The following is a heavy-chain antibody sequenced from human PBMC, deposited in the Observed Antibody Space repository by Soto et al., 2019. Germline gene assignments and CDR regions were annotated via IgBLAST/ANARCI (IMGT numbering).Heavy chain of an antibody. J-gene: IGHJ4*02. CDR3: AMYYGSGSYYNY. CDR2: ISAYNGNT. D-gene: IGHD3-10*01. V-gene: IGHV1-18*01. Sequence: GASVKVSSEASGDAGSGDGGSWGRQAHVQGLEWMGWISAYNGNTNHAQKLQGRVTMTTDTSTSTAYMELRSLRSDDTAVYYCAMYYGSGSYYNYWGQGTLVTVSS. CDR1: GDAGSGDG.